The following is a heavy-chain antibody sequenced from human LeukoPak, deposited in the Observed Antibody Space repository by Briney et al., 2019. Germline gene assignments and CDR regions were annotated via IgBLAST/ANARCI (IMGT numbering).Heavy chain of an antibody. J-gene: IGHJ4*02. V-gene: IGHV3-23*01. D-gene: IGHD5-12*01. CDR2: LSGSGGST. CDR3: AKENGYAYDY. Sequence: GGSLRLSCAASGFTFSSYGMSWVRQAPGKGLEWVSALSGSGGSTFYADSVKGRFTISRDNSKNTLYLQMNSLGADDTAVYYCAKENGYAYDYWGQGTLVTVSS. CDR1: GFTFSSYG.